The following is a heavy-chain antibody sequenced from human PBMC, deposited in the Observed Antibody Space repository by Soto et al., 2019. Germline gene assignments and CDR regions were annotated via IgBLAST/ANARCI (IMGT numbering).Heavy chain of an antibody. CDR2: IYHSGST. J-gene: IGHJ6*02. CDR3: ARVPAWELLPYYYYGMDV. D-gene: IGHD1-26*01. Sequence: PSETLSLTFAVSGGSISSSNWWSWVRQPPGKGLEWIGEIYHSGSTNYNPSLKSRFTISVDKSKNQFSLKLSSVTAADTAVYYCARVPAWELLPYYYYGMDVWGQGTTVTVSS. CDR1: GGSISSSNW. V-gene: IGHV4-4*02.